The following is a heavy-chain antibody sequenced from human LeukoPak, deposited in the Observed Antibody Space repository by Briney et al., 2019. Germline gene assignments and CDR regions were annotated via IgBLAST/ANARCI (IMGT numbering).Heavy chain of an antibody. D-gene: IGHD2-8*02. J-gene: IGHJ3*02. CDR1: GGSISSYY. V-gene: IGHV4-59*01. CDR2: IYYSGST. Sequence: SETLSLTCTVSGGSISSYYWSWIRQPPGKGLEWLGYIYYSGSTNYNPSLKRRVTISVDTSKNQFSLKLSSVTAADTAVYYCAGGVGSGEAFDIWGQGTMVTVSS. CDR3: AGGVGSGEAFDI.